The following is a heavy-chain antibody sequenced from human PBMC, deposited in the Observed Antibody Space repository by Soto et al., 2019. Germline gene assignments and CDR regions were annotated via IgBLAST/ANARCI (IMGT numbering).Heavy chain of an antibody. J-gene: IGHJ4*02. Sequence: GASVKVSCKASGYTFTSYDINWVRQATGQGLEWMGWMNPNSGNTGYAQKFQGRVTMTRNTSISTAYMELSSLRSDDTAVYYCASHYGSSGYFDYWGQGTLVTVSS. V-gene: IGHV1-8*01. CDR2: MNPNSGNT. CDR1: GYTFTSYD. D-gene: IGHD3-10*01. CDR3: ASHYGSSGYFDY.